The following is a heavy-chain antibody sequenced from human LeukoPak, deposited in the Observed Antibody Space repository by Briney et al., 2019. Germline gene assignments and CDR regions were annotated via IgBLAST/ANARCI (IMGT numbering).Heavy chain of an antibody. J-gene: IGHJ6*03. D-gene: IGHD6-6*01. CDR1: GFSVSSNY. CDR2: IYSDGTT. V-gene: IGHV3-53*05. CDR3: ARDLREQLVFYYYCYMDV. Sequence: GGSLRLSCAASGFSVSSNYMSWVRQAPGKGLEWVSVIYSDGTTYYADSVKGRFTISRDNSRSTLFLQMSSLRAEDTAVYYCARDLREQLVFYYYCYMDVWGKGTTVTVSS.